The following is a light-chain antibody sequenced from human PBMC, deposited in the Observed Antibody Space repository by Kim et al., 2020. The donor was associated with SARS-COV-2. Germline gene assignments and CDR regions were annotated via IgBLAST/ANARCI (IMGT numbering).Light chain of an antibody. J-gene: IGLJ3*02. Sequence: QAGLTQPPSVSKGLRQTATLTCTGNSNNVGNQGADWLQQHQGHPPKLLSYRNNNRPSGISERLSASRSGNTASLTITGLQPEDEADYYCTAWDSSLSAWVFGGGTQLTVL. CDR2: RNN. CDR3: TAWDSSLSAWV. V-gene: IGLV10-54*01. CDR1: SNNVGNQG.